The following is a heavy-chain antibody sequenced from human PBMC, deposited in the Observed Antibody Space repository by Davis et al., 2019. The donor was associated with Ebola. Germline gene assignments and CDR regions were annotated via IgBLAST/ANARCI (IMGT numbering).Heavy chain of an antibody. V-gene: IGHV3-74*01. Sequence: GESLKISCAASGFTLRNHGMHWVRQAPGKGLVWVSRINPDGSSTAYADSVKGRFTISRDNAKDTLYLQMNSLRAEDTAVYYCTRILRGYWGQGALVTVSS. J-gene: IGHJ4*02. D-gene: IGHD2/OR15-2a*01. CDR3: TRILRGY. CDR1: GFTLRNHG. CDR2: INPDGSST.